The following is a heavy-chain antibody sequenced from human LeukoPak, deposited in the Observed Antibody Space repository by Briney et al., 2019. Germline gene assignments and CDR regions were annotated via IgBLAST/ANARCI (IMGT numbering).Heavy chain of an antibody. J-gene: IGHJ4*02. CDR2: IKLDGSET. CDR1: GFTFSSYW. V-gene: IGHV3-7*01. D-gene: IGHD3-3*01. Sequence: GGSLRLSCAASGFTFSSYWMSWVRQAPGKGLEWVANIKLDGSETYYVDSVKGRFTISRDNAKNSLYLQMNSLRAEDTAVYYCARDQDFWSGSYDYWGQGTLVTVSS. CDR3: ARDQDFWSGSYDY.